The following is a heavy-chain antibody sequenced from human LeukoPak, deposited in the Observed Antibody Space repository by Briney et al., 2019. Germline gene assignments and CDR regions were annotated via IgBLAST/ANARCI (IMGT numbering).Heavy chain of an antibody. CDR1: GGSISSYY. D-gene: IGHD6-19*01. Sequence: SETLSLTCTVSGGSISSYYWSWIRQPAGKGLEWIGRIYTSGSTNYNPSLKSRVTVSVDTSKNQFSLKLSSVTAADTAVYYCARGYSSGWYGYYFDYWGQGTLVTVSS. CDR2: IYTSGST. J-gene: IGHJ4*02. V-gene: IGHV4-4*07. CDR3: ARGYSSGWYGYYFDY.